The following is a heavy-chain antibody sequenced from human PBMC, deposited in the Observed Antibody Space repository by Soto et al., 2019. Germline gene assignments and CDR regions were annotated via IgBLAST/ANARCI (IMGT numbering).Heavy chain of an antibody. CDR1: GGSISSSSYY. Sequence: PSETLSLTCTVSGGSISSSSYYWGWIRQPPGKGLEWIGSIYYSGSTYYNPSLKSRVTISVDTSKNQFSLKLSSGTAADTAVYNCARQKYNCNAEESFDPWGQGTLVTVSS. J-gene: IGHJ5*02. CDR3: ARQKYNCNAEESFDP. D-gene: IGHD1-1*01. V-gene: IGHV4-39*01. CDR2: IYYSGST.